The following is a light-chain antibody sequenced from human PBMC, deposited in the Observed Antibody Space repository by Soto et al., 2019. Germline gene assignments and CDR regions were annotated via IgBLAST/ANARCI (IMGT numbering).Light chain of an antibody. Sequence: EIVLTQSPGTLSLSPGERATLSCRASQSLSSTYLAWYQQKPGQAPSLLIYGASNRATGIPDRFSGSGSGTHFTLTINRLEPEDFAVYYWQQYGSSALTFGQGTKVEIK. V-gene: IGKV3-20*01. CDR2: GAS. CDR3: QQYGSSALT. J-gene: IGKJ1*01. CDR1: QSLSSTY.